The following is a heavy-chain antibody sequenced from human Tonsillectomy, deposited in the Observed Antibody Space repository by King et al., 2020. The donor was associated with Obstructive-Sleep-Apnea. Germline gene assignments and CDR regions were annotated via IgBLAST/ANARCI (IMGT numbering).Heavy chain of an antibody. V-gene: IGHV5-51*01. CDR2: IYPVDSDT. D-gene: IGHD6-6*01. CDR3: ARGVDGSSSGVDY. J-gene: IGHJ4*02. CDR1: GYSFTSYW. Sequence: VQLVESGAEVKKSGESLKIACKASGYSFTSYWIGWVRQMPGKGLEWMGIIYPVDSDTRYSPSFQVQVTISADKSINTAYLQWSSLKASDTAMYYCARGVDGSSSGVDYWGQGTLVTVSS.